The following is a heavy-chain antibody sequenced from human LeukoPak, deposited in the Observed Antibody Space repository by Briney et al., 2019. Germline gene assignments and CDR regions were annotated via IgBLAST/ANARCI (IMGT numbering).Heavy chain of an antibody. V-gene: IGHV3-74*01. Sequence: GGSLRLFCATSGLTFRTTWMHWVRQAPGKGLMWVSRTNGEGTTIDYADSVKGRFTVSRDYAKNTLFLQMNNLRTEDTALYFCATARNFRFEYWGQGSLVIVSA. D-gene: IGHD1-7*01. CDR3: ATARNFRFEY. CDR1: GLTFRTTW. J-gene: IGHJ4*02. CDR2: TNGEGTTI.